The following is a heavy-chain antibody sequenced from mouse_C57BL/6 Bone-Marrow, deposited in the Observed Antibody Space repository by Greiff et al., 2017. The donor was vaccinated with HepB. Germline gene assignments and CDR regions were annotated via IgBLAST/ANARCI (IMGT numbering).Heavy chain of an antibody. CDR1: GYTFTSYG. D-gene: IGHD2-5*01. CDR2: IYPRSGNT. V-gene: IGHV1-81*01. J-gene: IGHJ2*01. Sequence: QVQLQQSGAELARPGASVKLSCKASGYTFTSYGISWVKQRTGQGLEWIGEIYPRSGNTYYNEKFKGKATLTADKSSITAYMELRSLTSEDSAVYFCAMGLWSNYRYYFDYWGQGTTLTVSS. CDR3: AMGLWSNYRYYFDY.